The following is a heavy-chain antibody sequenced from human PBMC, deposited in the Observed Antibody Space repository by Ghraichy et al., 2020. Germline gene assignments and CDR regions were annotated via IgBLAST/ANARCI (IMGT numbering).Heavy chain of an antibody. V-gene: IGHV4-34*01. Sequence: SETLSLTCAVYGGSFSGYYWSWIRQPPGKGLEWIGEINHSGSTNYNPSLKSRVTISVDTSKNQFSLKLSSVTAADTAVYYCARGQLNEGFGDRWTVYFDYWGQGTLVTVSS. D-gene: IGHD3-10*01. CDR1: GGSFSGYY. J-gene: IGHJ4*02. CDR3: ARGQLNEGFGDRWTVYFDY. CDR2: INHSGST.